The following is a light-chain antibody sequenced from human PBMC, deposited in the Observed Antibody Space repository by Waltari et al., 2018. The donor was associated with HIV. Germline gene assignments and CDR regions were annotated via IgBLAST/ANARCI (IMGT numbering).Light chain of an antibody. V-gene: IGKV1-39*01. CDR3: QQSYNMRT. Sequence: DIQMTQSPSSLSASVGDRVTITCRARQTINDYLNWYQQKPGRAPKLLIYGASTLERGVPSRFSGSGSGRDFTLTISSLQPEDFATYYCQQSYNMRTFGQGTKLDIK. CDR2: GAS. CDR1: QTINDY. J-gene: IGKJ2*02.